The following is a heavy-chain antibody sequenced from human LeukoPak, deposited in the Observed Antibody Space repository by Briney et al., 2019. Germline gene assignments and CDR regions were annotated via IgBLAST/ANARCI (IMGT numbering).Heavy chain of an antibody. J-gene: IGHJ5*02. D-gene: IGHD3-22*01. CDR2: IYYSGST. V-gene: IGHV4-31*03. CDR1: GGSISSGGYY. CDR3: ARELVISSSWFDP. Sequence: SETLSLTCTVSGGSISSGGYYWSWIRQHPGKGLERIGYIYYSGSTYYNPSLKSRVTISVDTSKNQFSLKLSSVTAADTAVYYCARELVISSSWFDPWGQGTLVTVSS.